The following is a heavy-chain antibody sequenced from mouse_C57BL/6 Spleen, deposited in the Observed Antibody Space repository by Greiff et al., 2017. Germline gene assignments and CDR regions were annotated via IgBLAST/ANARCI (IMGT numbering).Heavy chain of an antibody. CDR2: IHPNSGST. Sequence: VQLQQPGAELVKPGASVKLSCKASGYTFTSYWMHWVKQRPGQGLEWIGMIHPNSGSTNYNEKFTSKATLTVDKSSSTAYMQLSSLTSEDSAVYYCARGGSYAMDYWGQGTSVTVSS. J-gene: IGHJ4*01. V-gene: IGHV1-64*01. CDR1: GYTFTSYW. CDR3: ARGGSYAMDY.